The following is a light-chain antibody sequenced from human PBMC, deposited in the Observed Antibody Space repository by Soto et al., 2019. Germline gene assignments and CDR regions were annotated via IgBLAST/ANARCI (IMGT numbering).Light chain of an antibody. CDR2: AAS. V-gene: IGKV1-39*01. CDR1: ESISTY. CDR3: QQSYVTPWT. Sequence: DIQMTQSPSSLSASVGDRVTIPCRASESISTYLNWYQQKPGERPNLLIYAASNLQSGVPSRFSGSGSGTDFTLIINSLQPEDSATYYCQQSYVTPWTLGQGTRWIS. J-gene: IGKJ1*01.